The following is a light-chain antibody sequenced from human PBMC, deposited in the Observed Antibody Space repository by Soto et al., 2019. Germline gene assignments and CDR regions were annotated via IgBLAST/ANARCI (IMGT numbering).Light chain of an antibody. J-gene: IGKJ1*01. CDR1: QSVSSN. V-gene: IGKV3-15*01. CDR3: QQRRT. Sequence: EIVMTQSPATLSVSPGERATLSCRAGQSVSSNLAWYQQKPGQAPRLLIYGASTRATGIPARFSGSGSGTEFTLTISSLQSEDFAVYYCQQRRTFGQGTKVEIK. CDR2: GAS.